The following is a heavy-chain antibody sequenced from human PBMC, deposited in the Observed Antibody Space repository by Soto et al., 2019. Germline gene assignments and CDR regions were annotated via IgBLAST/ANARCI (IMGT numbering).Heavy chain of an antibody. CDR1: GFSFSGSW. Sequence: TSGFSFSGSWMHWVRQAPRKGLGWVAKIDSDEGITYYLDSVKGRFTISRDNTKNTLYLQMNSLRVDDTAVYYCTRLWAPVDYWGRGTLVTVSS. V-gene: IGHV3-74*01. CDR3: TRLWAPVDY. J-gene: IGHJ4*02. CDR2: IDSDEGIT. D-gene: IGHD2-21*01.